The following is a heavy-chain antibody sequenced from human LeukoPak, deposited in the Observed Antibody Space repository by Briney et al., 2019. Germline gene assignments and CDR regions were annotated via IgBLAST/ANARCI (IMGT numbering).Heavy chain of an antibody. V-gene: IGHV6-1*01. CDR2: TYFRSKWGN. Sequence: SQTLSLTCAISGDSVSSNSAAWTWIRQSPSRGLEWLGRTYFRSKWGNDYAISVKSRITINPDTSKNQFSLQLNSVTPEDTAVYYCARGYYGMGVWGQGTTVTVSS. J-gene: IGHJ6*02. CDR1: GDSVSSNSAA. CDR3: ARGYYGMGV.